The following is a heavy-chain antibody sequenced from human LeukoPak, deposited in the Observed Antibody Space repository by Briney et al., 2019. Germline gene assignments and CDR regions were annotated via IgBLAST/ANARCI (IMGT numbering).Heavy chain of an antibody. V-gene: IGHV4-59*01. Sequence: SETLSLTCTVSGGSISSYYWSWIRQPPGKGLEWIGYIYYSGSTNYNPSLKSRVTISVDTSKNQFSLKLSSVTAADTAVYYCARVDSSGWYKHWGQGTLVTVSS. D-gene: IGHD6-19*01. J-gene: IGHJ1*01. CDR2: IYYSGST. CDR1: GGSISSYY. CDR3: ARVDSSGWYKH.